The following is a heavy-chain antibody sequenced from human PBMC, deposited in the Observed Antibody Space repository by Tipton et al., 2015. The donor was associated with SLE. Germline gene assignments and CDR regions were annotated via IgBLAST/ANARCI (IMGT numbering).Heavy chain of an antibody. CDR3: AREGVHFWSGSSYYYYYYMDV. Sequence: LSLTCTVSGGSISSYYWSWIRQPAGKGLEWIGRIYTSGSTNYNPSLKSRVTISVDTSKNQFSLKLSSVTAADTAVYYCAREGVHFWSGSSYYYYYYMDVWGKGTTVTVSS. D-gene: IGHD3-3*02. J-gene: IGHJ6*03. V-gene: IGHV4-4*07. CDR1: GGSISSYY. CDR2: IYTSGST.